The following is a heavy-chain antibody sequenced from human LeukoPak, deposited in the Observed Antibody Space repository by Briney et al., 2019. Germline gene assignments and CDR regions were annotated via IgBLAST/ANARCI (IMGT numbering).Heavy chain of an antibody. CDR1: GGSISSSIYY. CDR2: INHSGST. Sequence: SETLSLTCIVSGGSISSSIYYWGWIRQPPGKGLEWIGEINHSGSTNYNPSLKSRVTISVDTSKNQFSLKLSSVTAADTAVYYCARGGHYYGSGSKGRYFDYWGQGTLVTVSS. V-gene: IGHV4-39*07. D-gene: IGHD3-10*01. J-gene: IGHJ4*02. CDR3: ARGGHYYGSGSKGRYFDY.